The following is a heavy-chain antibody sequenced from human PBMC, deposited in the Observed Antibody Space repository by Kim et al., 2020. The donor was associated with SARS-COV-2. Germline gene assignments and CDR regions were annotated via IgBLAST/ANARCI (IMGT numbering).Heavy chain of an antibody. D-gene: IGHD6-13*01. J-gene: IGHJ6*02. CDR2: INAGNGNT. CDR1: GYSFTGYA. Sequence: ASVKVSCKASGYSFTGYAMHWVRQAPGQRLEWMGWINAGNGNTKYSQRFQGRVTITRDTSAGTAYMELSSLRSDDTAVYYCARVAAPGTRSLYYYYGLDVWGQGTTVTVSS. V-gene: IGHV1-3*01. CDR3: ARVAAPGTRSLYYYYGLDV.